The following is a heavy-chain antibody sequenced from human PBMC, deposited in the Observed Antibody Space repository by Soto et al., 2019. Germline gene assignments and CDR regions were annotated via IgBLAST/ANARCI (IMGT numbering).Heavy chain of an antibody. V-gene: IGHV3-21*01. CDR3: ASPITRSDAFDL. D-gene: IGHD3-10*01. CDR2: ISSSSSYK. Sequence: VQLVESGGGLVKPGGSLRLSCAASGFTFSSYTMNWVRQAPGKGLEWVSSISSSSSYKYYADSVKGRFTISRDNAKNSLYLQMNSLRGDDTAVYYCASPITRSDAFDLLGQGTMVTVSS. J-gene: IGHJ3*01. CDR1: GFTFSSYT.